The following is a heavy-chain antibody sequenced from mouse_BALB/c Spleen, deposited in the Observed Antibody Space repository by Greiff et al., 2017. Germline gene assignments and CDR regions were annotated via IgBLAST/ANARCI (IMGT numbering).Heavy chain of an antibody. CDR2: ISYDGSN. D-gene: IGHD2-4*01. CDR3: ASYYDYDVYAMDY. Sequence: EVQRVESGPGLVKPSQSLSLTCSVTGYSITSGYYWNWIRQSPGNKLEWMGYISYDGSNNYNPSLKNRISITRDTSKNQFFLKLNSVTTEDTATYDCASYYDYDVYAMDYWGQGTSVTVSS. J-gene: IGHJ4*01. V-gene: IGHV3-6*02. CDR1: GYSITSGYY.